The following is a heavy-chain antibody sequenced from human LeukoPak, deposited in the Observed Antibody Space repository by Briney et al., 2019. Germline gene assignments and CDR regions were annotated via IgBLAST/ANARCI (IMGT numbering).Heavy chain of an antibody. Sequence: SETLSLTCAVYGGSFSGYYWSWIRQPPGKGLEWIGEINHSGSTNYNPSLKSRVTISVDTSKNQFSLKLSSVTAADTAVYYCARHKAPYYYGSGSFDYWGQGTLVTASS. CDR2: INHSGST. D-gene: IGHD3-10*01. CDR3: ARHKAPYYYGSGSFDY. V-gene: IGHV4-34*01. J-gene: IGHJ4*02. CDR1: GGSFSGYY.